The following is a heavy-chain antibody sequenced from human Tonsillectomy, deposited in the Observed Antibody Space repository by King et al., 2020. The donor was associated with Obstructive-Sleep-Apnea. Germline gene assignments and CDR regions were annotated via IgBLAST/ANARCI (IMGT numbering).Heavy chain of an antibody. CDR3: ARGETVTIPQRYYGMDV. D-gene: IGHD4-17*01. CDR1: GGSFSGYY. Sequence: VQLQQWGAGLLKPSETLSLTCAVYGGSFSGYYWSWIRQPPGKGLEWIGEINHSGSTNYNPSLKSRVTISVDTSKNQFSLKLSSVTAADTAVYYCARGETVTIPQRYYGMDVWGHGTTVTVSS. CDR2: INHSGST. J-gene: IGHJ6*02. V-gene: IGHV4-34*01.